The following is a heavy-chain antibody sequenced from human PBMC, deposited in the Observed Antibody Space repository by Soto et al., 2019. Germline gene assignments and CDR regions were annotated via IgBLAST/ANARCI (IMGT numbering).Heavy chain of an antibody. CDR3: AKEIVRTQIYYYGMDV. CDR2: ISWNSGSI. V-gene: IGHV3-9*01. Sequence: EVQLVESGGGLVQPGRSLRLSCAASGFTFDDYAMHWFRKAPGKGLEWVSGISWNSGSIGYADPVKGRFTISRDNAKNSLYLQMNSLRAEDTALYYCAKEIVRTQIYYYGMDVWGQGTTVTVSS. J-gene: IGHJ6*02. D-gene: IGHD3-10*01. CDR1: GFTFDDYA.